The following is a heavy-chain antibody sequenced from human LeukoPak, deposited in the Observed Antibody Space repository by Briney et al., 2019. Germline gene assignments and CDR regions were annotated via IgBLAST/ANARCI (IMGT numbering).Heavy chain of an antibody. Sequence: ASVKVSCKVSGYSFTSNYIHWVRQAPGQGLEWMGMIYPRDGSTSYAQRFQDRVTMTRDTSTSTVYMELSSLRSEDTAVYYCARNYDSGFDYWGQGTLVTVSS. D-gene: IGHD3-22*01. V-gene: IGHV1-46*01. J-gene: IGHJ4*02. CDR1: GYSFTSNY. CDR2: IYPRDGST. CDR3: ARNYDSGFDY.